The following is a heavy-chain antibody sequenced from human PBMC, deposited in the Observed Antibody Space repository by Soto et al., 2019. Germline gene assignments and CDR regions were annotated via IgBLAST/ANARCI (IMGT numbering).Heavy chain of an antibody. CDR3: ASISYYDSSGYYYVGDI. J-gene: IGHJ4*02. D-gene: IGHD3-22*01. CDR2: IYYSGST. CDR1: GGSISSSSYY. V-gene: IGHV4-39*01. Sequence: SETLSLTCTVSGGSISSSSYYWGWIRQPPGKGLEWIGSIYYSGSTYYNPSLKSRVTISVDTSKNQFSLKLSSVTAADTAVYYCASISYYDSSGYYYVGDIWGQGTLVNFSS.